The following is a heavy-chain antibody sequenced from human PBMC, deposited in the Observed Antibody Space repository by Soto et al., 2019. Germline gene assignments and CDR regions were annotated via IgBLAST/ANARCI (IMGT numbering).Heavy chain of an antibody. CDR3: AKVMGVRGVTSGADY. CDR1: GFTFSSYG. CDR2: ISYDGSDN. J-gene: IGHJ4*02. D-gene: IGHD3-10*01. Sequence: QVQLVESGGGVVQPGRSLRLSCAASGFTFSSYGMHWVRQAPGKGLEWVARISYDGSDNYYAGSVKGRFTISRDNSKNTLYLPMNSLRAEDTAVYYCAKVMGVRGVTSGADYWGQGTLVTVSS. V-gene: IGHV3-30*18.